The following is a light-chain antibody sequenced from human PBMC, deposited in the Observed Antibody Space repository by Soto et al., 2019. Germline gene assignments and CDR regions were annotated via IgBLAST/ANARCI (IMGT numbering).Light chain of an antibody. Sequence: QSVLTPPASVSGSPGQAITISCTGASSDVGGYNYVSWYQQHPGKAPKLMIYDVSNRPSGVSNRFSGSKSGNTASLTISGLQAEDEADYYCSSYTSSSTWVFGTGTKVTVL. CDR3: SSYTSSSTWV. CDR1: SSDVGGYNY. V-gene: IGLV2-14*01. J-gene: IGLJ1*01. CDR2: DVS.